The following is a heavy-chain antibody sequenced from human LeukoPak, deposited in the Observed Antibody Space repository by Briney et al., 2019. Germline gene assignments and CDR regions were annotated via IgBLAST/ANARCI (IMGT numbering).Heavy chain of an antibody. V-gene: IGHV1-18*04. Sequence: ASVKVSCKASGYTFTSYGISGVRQAPGQGLEWMGWISAYNGNTNYAQKLQGRVTMTTDTSTSTAYMELRSLRSDDTAVYYCARNSPRNTPYLVDYWGQGTLVTVSS. CDR3: ARNSPRNTPYLVDY. J-gene: IGHJ4*02. CDR2: ISAYNGNT. CDR1: GYTFTSYG. D-gene: IGHD2-2*01.